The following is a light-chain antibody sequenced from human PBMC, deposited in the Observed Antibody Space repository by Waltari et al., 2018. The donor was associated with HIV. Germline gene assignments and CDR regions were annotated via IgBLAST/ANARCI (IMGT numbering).Light chain of an antibody. Sequence: QSALTQPPSASGSPGQSVTISCPGPRSDIGAYNYVPWFQQHPGKAPKLMIYDVTKRPSGVPDRFSGSKSGNTASLTVSGLQAEDEADYYCASHAGSKDVFGGGTRLTVL. J-gene: IGLJ2*01. CDR1: RSDIGAYNY. CDR3: ASHAGSKDV. CDR2: DVT. V-gene: IGLV2-8*01.